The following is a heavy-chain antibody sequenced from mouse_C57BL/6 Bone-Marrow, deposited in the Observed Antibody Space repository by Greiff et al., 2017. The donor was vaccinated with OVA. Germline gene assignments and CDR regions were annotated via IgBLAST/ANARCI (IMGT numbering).Heavy chain of an antibody. CDR1: GFTFSSYA. D-gene: IGHD2-1*01. V-gene: IGHV5-9-1*02. CDR3: TEGNSDWFAY. CDR2: ISSGGDYI. Sequence: EVKLVESGEGLVKPGGSLKLSCAASGFTFSSYAMSWVRQTPEKRLEWVAYISSGGDYIYYADTVKGRFTISRDNVRNTLYLQMSSLKSEDTAMYYCTEGNSDWFAYWGQGTLVTVSA. J-gene: IGHJ3*01.